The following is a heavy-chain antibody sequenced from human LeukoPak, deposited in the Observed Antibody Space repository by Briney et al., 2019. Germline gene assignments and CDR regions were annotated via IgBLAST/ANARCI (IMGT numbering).Heavy chain of an antibody. CDR2: ISGSGGST. CDR1: GFTFSSYA. CDR3: AKRPDSSGYYRGYYFDY. V-gene: IGHV3-23*01. J-gene: IGHJ4*02. Sequence: GGSLRLSCAASGFTFSSYAMSWVRQAPGKGLEGVSAISGSGGSTYYADSVKGRFTISRDNSKNTLYLQMNSLRAEDTAVYYCAKRPDSSGYYRGYYFDYWGQGTLVTVSS. D-gene: IGHD3-22*01.